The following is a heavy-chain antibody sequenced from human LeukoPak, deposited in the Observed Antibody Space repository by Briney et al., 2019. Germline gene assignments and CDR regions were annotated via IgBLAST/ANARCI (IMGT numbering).Heavy chain of an antibody. D-gene: IGHD2-15*01. CDR3: ARREVAAEISFGFDY. CDR1: GFTFSSYS. J-gene: IGHJ4*02. Sequence: GGFLRLSCAASGFTFSSYSMNWVRQAPGKGLVWISSISSSSSYIYYADSVKGRFTISRDNAKNSLYLQMNSLRAEDTAVYYCARREVAAEISFGFDYWGQGTLVTVSS. V-gene: IGHV3-21*01. CDR2: ISSSSSYI.